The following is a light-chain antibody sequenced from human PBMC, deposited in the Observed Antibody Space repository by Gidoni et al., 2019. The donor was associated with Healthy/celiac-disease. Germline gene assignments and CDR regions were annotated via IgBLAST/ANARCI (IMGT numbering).Light chain of an antibody. Sequence: DIQMPQSPSPLSASVGVRVTITCRSSQSISSWLAWYQQKPGKDPKLLIYKAYSLESGVPSRFSGSGSGTEVTLTISSRQPDDFETYYCQQDNSYPLTFGGGTKVEIK. J-gene: IGKJ4*01. CDR3: QQDNSYPLT. CDR2: KAY. CDR1: QSISSW. V-gene: IGKV1-5*03.